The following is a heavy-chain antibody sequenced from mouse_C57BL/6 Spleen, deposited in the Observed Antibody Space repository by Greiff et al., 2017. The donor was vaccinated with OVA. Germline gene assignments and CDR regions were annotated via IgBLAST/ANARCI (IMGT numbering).Heavy chain of an antibody. Sequence: LVESGPELVKPGASVKISCKASGYSFTDYNMNWVKQSNGKSLEWIGVINPNYGTTSYNQKFKGKATLTVDQSSSTAYMQLNSLTSEDSAVYYCARVGDGYYFYAMDYWGQGTSVTVSS. CDR2: INPNYGTT. V-gene: IGHV1-39*01. CDR1: GYSFTDYN. CDR3: ARVGDGYYFYAMDY. J-gene: IGHJ4*01. D-gene: IGHD2-3*01.